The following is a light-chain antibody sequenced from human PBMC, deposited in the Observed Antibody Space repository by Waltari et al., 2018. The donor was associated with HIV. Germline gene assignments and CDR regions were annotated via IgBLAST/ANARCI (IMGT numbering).Light chain of an antibody. V-gene: IGLV2-14*01. J-gene: IGLJ2*01. Sequence: QSALTQPASVSGSPGQSITISCTGTSRSVGAYNYVSWYQQHAGKVPKLIIFEVSNRPSGISNRFSASKSGNAASMTISGLQAEDEADYYCASYTTHGTLVFGGGTKVTVL. CDR2: EVS. CDR3: ASYTTHGTLV. CDR1: SRSVGAYNY.